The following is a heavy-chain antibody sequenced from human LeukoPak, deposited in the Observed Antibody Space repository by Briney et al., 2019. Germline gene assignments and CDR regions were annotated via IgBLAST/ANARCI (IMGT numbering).Heavy chain of an antibody. CDR2: IIPILGIA. D-gene: IGHD6-19*01. CDR1: GGTFSSYT. CDR3: AITYSSGWYSSEINRFDP. Sequence: SVKVSCKASGGTFSSYTISWVRQAPGQGLEWMGRIIPILGIANYAQKFQGRVTITADKSTSTAYMELSSLRSEDTAVYYCAITYSSGWYSSEINRFDPWGQGTLVTVSS. V-gene: IGHV1-69*02. J-gene: IGHJ5*02.